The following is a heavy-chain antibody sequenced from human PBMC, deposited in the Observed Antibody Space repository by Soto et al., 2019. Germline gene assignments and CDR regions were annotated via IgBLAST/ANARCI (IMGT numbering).Heavy chain of an antibody. Sequence: GGSLRLSCAASGFTFSSYEMHWVRQAPGKGLEWISYISSTGSGTHYADSVKGRFTISRDNARNSLSLQMNSLGAEDTAIYYCVRDLHEPLPADVLQVANWGQGTQVTVSS. V-gene: IGHV3-48*03. CDR1: GFTFSSYE. D-gene: IGHD1-1*01. CDR2: ISSTGSGT. CDR3: VRDLHEPLPADVLQVAN. J-gene: IGHJ4*02.